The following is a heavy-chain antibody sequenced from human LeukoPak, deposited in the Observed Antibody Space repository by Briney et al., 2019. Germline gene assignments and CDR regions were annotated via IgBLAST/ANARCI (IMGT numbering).Heavy chain of an antibody. V-gene: IGHV5-51*01. Sequence: GESLKISCKGSGXSFNSHWIGWVRQMPGKGLEWMGIIYPGDSDTRYSPSFQDQVTISADKSISTAYLQWSSLKASDTAMYFCGAGSSSYSFDYWGQGTLVTVSS. CDR1: GXSFNSHW. J-gene: IGHJ4*02. CDR3: GAGSSSYSFDY. D-gene: IGHD3-10*01. CDR2: IYPGDSDT.